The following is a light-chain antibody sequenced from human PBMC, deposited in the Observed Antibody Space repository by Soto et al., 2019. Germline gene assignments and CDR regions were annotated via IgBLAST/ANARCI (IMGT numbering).Light chain of an antibody. CDR1: RSLIYTDGNTY. CDR3: MQGTHWPYT. CDR2: KVS. Sequence: DVVMTQSPLSLPVTLGQPASISCRASRSLIYTDGNTYLNWFHQRPGQSPRRLFAKVSNRDSGVPDRFSRSGSGSEFTLKISRVEAEDVGLYYCMQGTHWPYTFGQGTKLEIK. J-gene: IGKJ2*01. V-gene: IGKV2-30*01.